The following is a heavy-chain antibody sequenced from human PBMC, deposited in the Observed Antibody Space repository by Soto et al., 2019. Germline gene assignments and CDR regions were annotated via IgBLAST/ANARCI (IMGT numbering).Heavy chain of an antibody. V-gene: IGHV3-33*08. J-gene: IGHJ6*02. CDR1: GFTFRSYG. Sequence: GGSLRLSCAASGFTFRSYGMHWVRQAPGKGLEWVALMSFDGSNKYYADSVRGRFTISSDNSKNTLYLQMNNLRAEDTAVYYCARGDYYYGMDVWGQGTTVTVSS. CDR2: MSFDGSNK. CDR3: ARGDYYYGMDV.